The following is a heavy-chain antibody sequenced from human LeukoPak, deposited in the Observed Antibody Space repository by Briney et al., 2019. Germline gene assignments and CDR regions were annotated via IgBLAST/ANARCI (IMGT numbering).Heavy chain of an antibody. V-gene: IGHV4-39*07. CDR1: GGSISSSSYY. CDR3: ARAGITMIVVVNDAFDI. D-gene: IGHD3-22*01. Sequence: SETLSLTCTVSGGSISSSSYYWGWIRQPPGKGLGWIGSIYYSGSTYYNPSLKSRVTISVDTSKNQFSLKLSSVTAADTAVYYCARAGITMIVVVNDAFDIWGQGTMVTVSS. CDR2: IYYSGST. J-gene: IGHJ3*02.